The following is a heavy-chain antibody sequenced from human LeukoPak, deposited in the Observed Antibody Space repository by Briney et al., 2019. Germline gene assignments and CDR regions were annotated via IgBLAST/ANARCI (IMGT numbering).Heavy chain of an antibody. J-gene: IGHJ6*02. CDR1: GGSFSGYY. CDR2: INHSGST. Sequence: PSETLSLTCAVYGGSFSGYYWSWIRQSPGKGLEWIGEINHSGSTNYNPSLKSRVTISVDTSKNQFSLKLSSVTAADTAVYYCARDRRGHYDFWSGYLPSSTTYYYYGMDVWGQGTTVTVSS. CDR3: ARDRRGHYDFWSGYLPSSTTYYYYGMDV. V-gene: IGHV4-34*01. D-gene: IGHD3-3*01.